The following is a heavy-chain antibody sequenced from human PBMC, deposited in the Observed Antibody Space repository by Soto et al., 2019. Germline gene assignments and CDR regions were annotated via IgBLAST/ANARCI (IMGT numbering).Heavy chain of an antibody. CDR1: GFIFTNYW. J-gene: IGHJ4*02. V-gene: IGHV3-7*05. D-gene: IGHD3-16*01. CDR3: ARVKYYDRNFDY. Sequence: EVQVVDSGGGLVQPGGSLRLSCAASGFIFTNYWMTWVRQAPGKGLESVAIIKYDGNEKYYVDPVKGRFTISRDNAKNSVYLQMNSLRAEDTAVYYCARVKYYDRNFDYWGQGTLVTVSS. CDR2: IKYDGNEK.